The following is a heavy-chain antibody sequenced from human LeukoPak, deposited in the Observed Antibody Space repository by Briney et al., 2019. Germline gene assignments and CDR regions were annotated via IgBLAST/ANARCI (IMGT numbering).Heavy chain of an antibody. CDR2: IKQDGSEN. D-gene: IGHD2-2*01. CDR1: GFTLNTYC. Sequence: PGGSLRLSCAASGFTLNTYCMTWVRQAPGKGLEWVAGIKQDGSENYYMDSVKGRFTISRDNSRNSLYLQMNSLRAEDTAVYFCARERYCTSATCYVGVPFDSWGQGTLVTVSS. V-gene: IGHV3-7*01. CDR3: ARERYCTSATCYVGVPFDS. J-gene: IGHJ4*02.